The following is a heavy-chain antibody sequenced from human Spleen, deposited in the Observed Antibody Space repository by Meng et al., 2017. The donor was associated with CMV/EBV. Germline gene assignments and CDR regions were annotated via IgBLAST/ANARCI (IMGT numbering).Heavy chain of an antibody. CDR1: GFTFSANS. V-gene: IGHV3-21*01. CDR3: ARGESGTEGDYDFWSGHYRPLPHYDY. D-gene: IGHD3-3*01. J-gene: IGHJ4*02. CDR2: ISRSSSYT. Sequence: GESLKISCTASGFTFSANSMNWVRQAPGEGLAWVSSISRSSSYTYYADSVKGRFSISRDNAKNSVYLQMNSLRAEDTAVYYCARGESGTEGDYDFWSGHYRPLPHYDYWGQGTLVTVSS.